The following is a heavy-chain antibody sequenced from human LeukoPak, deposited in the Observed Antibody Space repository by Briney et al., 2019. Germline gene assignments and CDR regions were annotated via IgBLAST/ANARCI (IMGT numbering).Heavy chain of an antibody. Sequence: GGSLRLSCAASGFTFSSYSMNWVRQAPGKGLERVSYISSSSSTIYYADSVKGRFTISRDNSKNTLYLQMNSLRAEDTAMYYCAKDHLFSSSWSHFDYWGQGTLVTVSS. CDR3: AKDHLFSSSWSHFDY. V-gene: IGHV3-48*01. D-gene: IGHD6-13*01. J-gene: IGHJ4*02. CDR1: GFTFSSYS. CDR2: ISSSSSTI.